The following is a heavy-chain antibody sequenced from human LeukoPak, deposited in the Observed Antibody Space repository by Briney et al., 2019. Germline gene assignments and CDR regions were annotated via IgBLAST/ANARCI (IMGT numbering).Heavy chain of an antibody. D-gene: IGHD6-19*01. CDR3: ARERTNIAVADY. Sequence: GGSLRLSCAASGFTFSTYWMHWVRQAPGKGLVWVSRINSDGISTSYADSVKGRFTISRDNAKNTLYLQMNTLRAEDTAVYYCARERTNIAVADYWGQGTLVTVSS. J-gene: IGHJ4*02. V-gene: IGHV3-74*01. CDR2: INSDGIST. CDR1: GFTFSTYW.